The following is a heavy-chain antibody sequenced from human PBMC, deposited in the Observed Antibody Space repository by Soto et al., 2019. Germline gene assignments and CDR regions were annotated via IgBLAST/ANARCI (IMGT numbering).Heavy chain of an antibody. Sequence: PSETLSLTCAVSSGSISSSNWWSWVRQPPGKGLEWTGEIYHSGSTNYNPSLKSRVTISVDKSKNQFSLKLSSVTAADTAVYYCARVFSFPWLHINWFDPWGQGTLVTVSS. J-gene: IGHJ5*02. CDR3: ARVFSFPWLHINWFDP. V-gene: IGHV4-4*02. D-gene: IGHD6-19*01. CDR2: IYHSGST. CDR1: SGSISSSNW.